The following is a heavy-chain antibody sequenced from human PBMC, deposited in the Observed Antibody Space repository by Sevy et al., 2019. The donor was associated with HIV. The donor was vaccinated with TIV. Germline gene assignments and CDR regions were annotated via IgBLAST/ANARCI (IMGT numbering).Heavy chain of an antibody. CDR2: VHYSGRT. V-gene: IGHV4-39*01. CDR3: ARNFDY. CDR1: GGSISSGNYL. Sequence: SETLSLTCTVSGGSISSGNYLWSWIRHPPGKGLEWIGTVHYSGRTYYNPSLKSRVTISEDTSKNQFYLNPNPVTAADTAVYFCARNFDYWGQGTLVTVSS. J-gene: IGHJ4*02.